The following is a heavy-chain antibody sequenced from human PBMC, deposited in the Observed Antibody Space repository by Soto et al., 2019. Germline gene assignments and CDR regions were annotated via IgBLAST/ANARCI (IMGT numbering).Heavy chain of an antibody. CDR1: GGSFSVNY. Sequence: PSETLSLTCAVSGGSFSVNYWTWIRHPPGKGLEWIGEFSDSGSTNYNPSLKSRVTISEDMSKSQFSLKLSSVTAADTAVYYCARGNFYYGMDVWGQGTTVTVSS. CDR2: FSDSGST. CDR3: ARGNFYYGMDV. J-gene: IGHJ6*02. V-gene: IGHV4-34*01.